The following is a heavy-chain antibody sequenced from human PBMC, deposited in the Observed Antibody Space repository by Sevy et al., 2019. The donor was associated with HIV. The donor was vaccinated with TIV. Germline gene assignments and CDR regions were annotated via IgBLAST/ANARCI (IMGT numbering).Heavy chain of an antibody. J-gene: IGHJ6*02. Sequence: SETLSLTCTVSGDSISSGDSFWSWIRQPAGRGLEWIGRIYASGRTMYNPSLKSRLTLSVDTSKNQFSLELTSVTAADTADYYCARDGIKRDYDYAMDVWSQGTPVTVSS. CDR3: ARDGIKRDYDYAMDV. CDR1: GDSISSGDSF. CDR2: IYASGRT. V-gene: IGHV4-61*02. D-gene: IGHD5-12*01.